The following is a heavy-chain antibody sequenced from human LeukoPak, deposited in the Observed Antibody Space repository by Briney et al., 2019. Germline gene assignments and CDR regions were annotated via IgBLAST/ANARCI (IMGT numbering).Heavy chain of an antibody. D-gene: IGHD1-1*01. Sequence: PSGTLSLTCTVSGGSISSSSYYWGWIRQPPGKGLEWIGCIYYSGSTSYNPSLKSRVTISVDTSKNQFSLNLSSVTAAAAAVYYCARTTGWFDPWGQGTLVTVSS. J-gene: IGHJ5*02. V-gene: IGHV4-39*07. CDR1: GGSISSSSYY. CDR2: IYYSGST. CDR3: ARTTGWFDP.